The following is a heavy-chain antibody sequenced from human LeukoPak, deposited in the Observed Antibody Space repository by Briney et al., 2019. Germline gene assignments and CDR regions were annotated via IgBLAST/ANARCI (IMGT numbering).Heavy chain of an antibody. CDR2: IYYSGST. Sequence: PSGTLSLTCTVSGGSISSYYWSWIRQPPGKGLEWIGYIYYSGSTNYNPSLKSRVTISVDTSKNQFSLKLSSVTAADTAVYYCARGKAAAGMSWGQGTLVTVSS. D-gene: IGHD6-13*01. V-gene: IGHV4-59*01. J-gene: IGHJ4*02. CDR1: GGSISSYY. CDR3: ARGKAAAGMS.